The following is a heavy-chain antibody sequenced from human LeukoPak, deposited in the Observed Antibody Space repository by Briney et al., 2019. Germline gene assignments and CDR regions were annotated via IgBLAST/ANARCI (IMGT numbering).Heavy chain of an antibody. D-gene: IGHD6-19*01. CDR1: GGSFSGYY. J-gene: IGHJ5*02. V-gene: IGHV4-34*01. CDR3: ARTARRGIAVTGSGNWFDP. Sequence: SETLSLTCAVYGGSFSGYYWSWIRQPPGEGLEWIGEINHSGSTNYNPSLKSRVTMSVDTSKKQFSLRLSSVTAADTAVYYCARTARRGIAVTGSGNWFDPWGQGTLVTVSS. CDR2: INHSGST.